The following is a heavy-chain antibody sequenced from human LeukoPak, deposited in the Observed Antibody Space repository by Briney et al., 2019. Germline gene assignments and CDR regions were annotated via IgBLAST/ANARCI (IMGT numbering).Heavy chain of an antibody. V-gene: IGHV4-34*01. D-gene: IGHD3-22*01. CDR2: INHSGST. Sequence: SETLSLTCAVYGGSFSGYYWSLIRQPPGKGLEWIGEINHSGSTNYNPSLKSRVTISVDTSKNQFSLKLSSVTAADTAVYYCARRDDSSGYYLWYFDYWGQGTLVTVSS. J-gene: IGHJ4*02. CDR3: ARRDDSSGYYLWYFDY. CDR1: GGSFSGYY.